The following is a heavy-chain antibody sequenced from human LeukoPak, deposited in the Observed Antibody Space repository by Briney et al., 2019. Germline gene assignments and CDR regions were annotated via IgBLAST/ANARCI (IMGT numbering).Heavy chain of an antibody. J-gene: IGHJ4*02. V-gene: IGHV3-64*01. CDR1: GFTFSSYA. CDR3: ARAEGIAVAAKGY. CDR2: ISSNGGST. Sequence: GGSLRLSCAASGFTFSSYAMHWVRQAPGKGLEYVSAISSNGGSTYYANSVKGRFTISRDNSKNTLYLQMGSLRAEDTAVYYCARAEGIAVAAKGYWGQGTLVTVSS. D-gene: IGHD6-19*01.